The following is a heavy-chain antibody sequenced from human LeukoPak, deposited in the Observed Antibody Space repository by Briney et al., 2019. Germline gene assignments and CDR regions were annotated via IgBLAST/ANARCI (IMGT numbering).Heavy chain of an antibody. J-gene: IGHJ4*01. CDR2: INQDGSQK. D-gene: IGHD5-24*01. CDR1: GFTFSTYW. V-gene: IGHV3-7*01. Sequence: PGGSLRLSCAASGFTFSTYWMTWVRQAPGKGLEWVANINQDGSQKYYVDSVKGRFTISRDNAKNSLYLELNSLRAEDTGVYFWARVRAWQQFDYWGQGTLVTVSS. CDR3: ARVRAWQQFDY.